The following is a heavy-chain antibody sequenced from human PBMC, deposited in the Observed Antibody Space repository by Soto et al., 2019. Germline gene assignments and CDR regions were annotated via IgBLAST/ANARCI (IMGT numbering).Heavy chain of an antibody. CDR2: MYYSGGT. CDR1: GGSISGHY. V-gene: IGHV4-59*08. Sequence: QVQLQESGPGLVKPSETLSLSCSVSGGSISGHYWSWVRQTPGKGLEWIGYMYYSGGTNYNPSLKRRVAISVDTSKHLFTLRLTSVTAADTGVYYCARGPYYDLICNYYYMDVWAKGTTVTVSS. CDR3: ARGPYYDLICNYYYMDV. J-gene: IGHJ6*03. D-gene: IGHD3-16*01.